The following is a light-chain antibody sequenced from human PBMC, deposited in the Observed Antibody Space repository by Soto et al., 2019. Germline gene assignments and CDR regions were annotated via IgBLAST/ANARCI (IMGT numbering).Light chain of an antibody. J-gene: IGLJ3*02. Sequence: QLVLTQPPSMSEAPRQRVSISCSGSSSNIGNNAVNWYQKFPGKAPKLLIYYDNLLPSGVSDRFSGSKSGTSASLAISGLQSEDEADYYCATWDDNLNGQVFGGGTKVTVL. CDR1: SSNIGNNA. CDR2: YDN. V-gene: IGLV1-36*01. CDR3: ATWDDNLNGQV.